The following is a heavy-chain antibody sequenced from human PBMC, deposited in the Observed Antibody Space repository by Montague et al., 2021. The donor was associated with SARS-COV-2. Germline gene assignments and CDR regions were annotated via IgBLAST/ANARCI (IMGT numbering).Heavy chain of an antibody. CDR2: IYSGGST. V-gene: IGHV3-53*01. D-gene: IGHD6-19*01. CDR1: GFTVSSNY. CDR3: ARSRVSSGRGAFDI. J-gene: IGHJ3*02. Sequence: SLRLSCAASGFTVSSNYMSWVRQAPGKGLEWVSVIYSGGSTYYADSVKSRFTISRDNSKNTLYLQMNSLRAEDTAVYYCARSRVSSGRGAFDIWGQGTMVTVSS.